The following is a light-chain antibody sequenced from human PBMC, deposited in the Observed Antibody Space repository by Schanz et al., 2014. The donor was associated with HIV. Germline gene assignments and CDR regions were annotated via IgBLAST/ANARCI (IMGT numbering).Light chain of an antibody. V-gene: IGKV3-15*01. J-gene: IGKJ4*01. Sequence: EIVMTQSPATLSVSPGERATLSCRASQSVSSNLAWYQQKPGQAPRLLIFGASTRATGIPASFSGSGSGAEFTLTISSLQSEDFATYYCQHLSSYPLTFGGGTKVEI. CDR3: QHLSSYPLT. CDR1: QSVSSN. CDR2: GAS.